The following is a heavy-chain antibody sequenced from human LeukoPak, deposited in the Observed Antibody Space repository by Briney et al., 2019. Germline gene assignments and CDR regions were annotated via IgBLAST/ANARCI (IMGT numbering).Heavy chain of an antibody. V-gene: IGHV3-7*04. J-gene: IGHJ4*02. CDR3: ARGSGSSYFDY. D-gene: IGHD1-26*01. Sequence: PGGSLRLSCGASGFKFINYWMSWVRHTPGKGLEWVANIQQDGSEKNYVASVKGRFTISRDNAKNSLYLHMNSLRPEDTAIYYCARGSGSSYFDYWGRGTLVTVSS. CDR2: IQQDGSEK. CDR1: GFKFINYW.